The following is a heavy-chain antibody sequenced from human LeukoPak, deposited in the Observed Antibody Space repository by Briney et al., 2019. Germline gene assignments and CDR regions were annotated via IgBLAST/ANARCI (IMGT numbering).Heavy chain of an antibody. CDR1: GFNFGSYS. CDR3: AARYSSSLY. Sequence: GGSLRLSCAASGFNFGSYSMTWVRQAPGKGLEWVSAISGSGGSTYYADSVKGRFTISRDNSKNTLYLQMNSLRAEDTAVYYCAARYSSSLYWGQGTLVTVSS. D-gene: IGHD6-13*01. CDR2: ISGSGGST. J-gene: IGHJ4*02. V-gene: IGHV3-23*01.